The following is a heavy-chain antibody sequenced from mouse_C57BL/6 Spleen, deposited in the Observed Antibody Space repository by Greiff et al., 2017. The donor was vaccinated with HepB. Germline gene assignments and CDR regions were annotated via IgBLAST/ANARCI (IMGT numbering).Heavy chain of an antibody. CDR2: ISSGGSYT. Sequence: EVKLMESGGDLVKPGGSLKLSCAASGFTFSSYGMSWVRQTPDKRLEWVATISSGGSYTYYPDSVKGRFTISRDNAKNTLYLQMSSLKSEDTAMYYCARRQLVYYAMDYWGQGTSVTVSS. CDR1: GFTFSSYG. V-gene: IGHV5-6*02. D-gene: IGHD4-1*02. J-gene: IGHJ4*01. CDR3: ARRQLVYYAMDY.